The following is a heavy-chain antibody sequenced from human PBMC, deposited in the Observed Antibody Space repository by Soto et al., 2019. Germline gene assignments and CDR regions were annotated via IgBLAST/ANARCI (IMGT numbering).Heavy chain of an antibody. D-gene: IGHD5-18*01. J-gene: IGHJ4*02. CDR1: GYTFTSYA. CDR3: ARGKNARGCSYGLFDY. Sequence: ASVKVSYKSSGYTFTSYAINWVRQATGKGLEWMGWMNPNSGNTGYAQKFQGRVNMTRNTSKSTAYMEMSSLRSEDTAVYYCARGKNARGCSYGLFDYWGQGTLVTVSS. V-gene: IGHV1-8*01. CDR2: MNPNSGNT.